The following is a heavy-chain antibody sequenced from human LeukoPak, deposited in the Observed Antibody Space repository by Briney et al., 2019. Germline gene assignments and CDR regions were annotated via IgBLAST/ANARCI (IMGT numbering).Heavy chain of an antibody. D-gene: IGHD6-19*01. V-gene: IGHV1-2*02. CDR3: ARESIAVAGTRPLDY. CDR2: INPNNGGT. Sequence: GASVKVSCKASGYTFTGYYIHWVRQAPGQGLEWMGWINPNNGGTFYAQKFQGRVTMTTDTSTSTAYMELRSLRSDDTAVYYCARESIAVAGTRPLDYWGQGTLVTVSS. J-gene: IGHJ4*02. CDR1: GYTFTGYY.